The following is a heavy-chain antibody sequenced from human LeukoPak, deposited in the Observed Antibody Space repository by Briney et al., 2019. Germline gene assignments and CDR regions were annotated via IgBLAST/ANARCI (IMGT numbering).Heavy chain of an antibody. Sequence: KPSETPSLTCAVYGGSFSGYYWSWIRQPPGKGLEWIGEIKHSGSTNYNPSLKSRVTISVDTSKNQFSLKLSSVTAADTAVYYCARGRLRFRFDPWGQGTLVTVSS. D-gene: IGHD3-3*01. CDR1: GGSFSGYY. J-gene: IGHJ5*02. V-gene: IGHV4-34*01. CDR2: IKHSGST. CDR3: ARGRLRFRFDP.